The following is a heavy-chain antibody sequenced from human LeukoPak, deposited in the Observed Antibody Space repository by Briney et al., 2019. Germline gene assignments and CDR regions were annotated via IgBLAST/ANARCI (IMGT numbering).Heavy chain of an antibody. CDR2: ISYDGSNK. CDR1: GFTFRSYA. Sequence: PGGSLRLSCAASGFTFRSYAMHWVRQAPGKGLEWVAVISYDGSNKYYADSVKGRFTISRDNSKNTLYLQMNSLRAEDTAVYYCARQHNYDFWSGYYRDYYYYGMDVWGQGATVTVSS. J-gene: IGHJ6*02. D-gene: IGHD3-3*01. CDR3: ARQHNYDFWSGYYRDYYYYGMDV. V-gene: IGHV3-30*04.